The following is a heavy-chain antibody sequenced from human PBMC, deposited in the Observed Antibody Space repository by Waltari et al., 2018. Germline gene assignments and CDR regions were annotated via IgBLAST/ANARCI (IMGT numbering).Heavy chain of an antibody. V-gene: IGHV4-34*01. CDR3: ARGLIGGSPMDY. J-gene: IGHJ4*02. CDR1: GGSFSGYY. Sequence: QVQLQQWGAGLLKPSETLSLTCAVYGGSFSGYYWSWIRQPPGTGLEWIGEINHSGSTNYTPALKSRVTISVDTSKNQVSLKLSSVTAADTAVYYCARGLIGGSPMDYWGQGTLVTVSS. D-gene: IGHD1-26*01. CDR2: INHSGST.